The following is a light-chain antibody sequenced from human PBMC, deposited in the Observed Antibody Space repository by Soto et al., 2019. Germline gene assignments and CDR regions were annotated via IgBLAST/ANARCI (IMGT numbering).Light chain of an antibody. CDR1: TSNIGAGYD. Sequence: QSVLTQPPSVSGAPGQRVTISCTWSTSNIGAGYDVHWYQQFPGKAPKLLIYGNNNRPSGVPDRFSGSKSGTAASLTITGLRADDEADYYCQSYASSLSANFVFGTGTKVTVL. CDR2: GNN. CDR3: QSYASSLSANFV. J-gene: IGLJ1*01. V-gene: IGLV1-40*01.